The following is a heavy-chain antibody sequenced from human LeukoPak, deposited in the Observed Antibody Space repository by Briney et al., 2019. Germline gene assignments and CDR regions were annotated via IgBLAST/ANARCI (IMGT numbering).Heavy chain of an antibody. CDR3: ARGGDYGDLGY. CDR1: GFTFSSYW. J-gene: IGHJ4*02. CDR2: INTDGSST. Sequence: GGSLRLSCAASGFTFSSYWMHWVRHAPGKGLVWVSRINTDGSSTSYADSVKGRFTISRDNAKNTLYLQMNSLRAEDTAVYYCARGGDYGDLGYWGQGTLVTVSS. D-gene: IGHD4-17*01. V-gene: IGHV3-74*01.